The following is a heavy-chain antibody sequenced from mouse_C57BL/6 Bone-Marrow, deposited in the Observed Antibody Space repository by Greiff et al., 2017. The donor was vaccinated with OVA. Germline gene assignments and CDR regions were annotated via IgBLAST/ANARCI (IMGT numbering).Heavy chain of an antibody. D-gene: IGHD1-1*02. CDR2: INPNNGGT. CDR1: GYTFTDYY. J-gene: IGHJ3*01. V-gene: IGHV1-26*01. Sequence: LKESGPELVKPGASVKISCKASGYTFTDYYMNWVKQSHGKSLEWIGDINPNNGGTSYNQKFKGKATLTVDKSSSTAYMELRSLTSEDSAVYYCVGGGWGQGTLVTVSA. CDR3: VGGG.